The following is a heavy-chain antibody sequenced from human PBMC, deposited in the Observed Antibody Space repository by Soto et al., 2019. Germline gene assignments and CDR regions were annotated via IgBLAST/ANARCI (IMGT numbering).Heavy chain of an antibody. CDR2: MNPSTGET. Sequence: GASVKVSCKASGYTFTNNGINWVRQATGQGLEWMGWMNPSTGETGYTEEFQGRLAMTRDTSITTAYMELTSLTSEDTAVYYCTRAGDSGAWISNWGQGTLVTVSS. CDR1: GYTFTNNG. J-gene: IGHJ4*02. CDR3: TRAGDSGAWISN. D-gene: IGHD7-27*01. V-gene: IGHV1-8*01.